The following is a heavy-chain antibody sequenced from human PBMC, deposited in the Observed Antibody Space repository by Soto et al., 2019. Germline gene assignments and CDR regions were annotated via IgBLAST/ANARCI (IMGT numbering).Heavy chain of an antibody. V-gene: IGHV3-64*01. J-gene: IGHJ6*03. Sequence: EVQLAESGGGLAQPGGSLRLSCAASGFTLSGYAMDWVRQAPGKGLEYVSGISSNGVGTYYANSVQGRFTISRDNSKNTVDLQMGSLGPGDMAVYYCARRARPDFYYMDVWGKGTTVTVSS. CDR1: GFTLSGYA. CDR3: ARRARPDFYYMDV. D-gene: IGHD6-6*01. CDR2: ISSNGVGT.